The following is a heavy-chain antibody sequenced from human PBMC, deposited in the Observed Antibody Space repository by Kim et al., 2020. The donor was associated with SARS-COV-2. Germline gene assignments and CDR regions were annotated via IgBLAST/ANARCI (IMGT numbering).Heavy chain of an antibody. CDR3: ARVPVGSSSWYYFDY. D-gene: IGHD6-13*01. J-gene: IGHJ4*02. Sequence: DAGKGRFTNSRDNANTSLYLQMNSLGAEDTAVYYCARVPVGSSSWYYFDYWGQGTLVTVSS. V-gene: IGHV3-7*04.